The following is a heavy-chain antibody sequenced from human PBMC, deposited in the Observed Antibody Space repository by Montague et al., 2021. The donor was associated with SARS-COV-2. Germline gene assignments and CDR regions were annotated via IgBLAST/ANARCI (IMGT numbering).Heavy chain of an antibody. D-gene: IGHD3-3*01. CDR2: INHSGNT. V-gene: IGHV4-34*01. CDR3: ARGADYDFWSGYLRYKWFDP. CDR1: GGSLSGYY. Sequence: SDTLSLTCAVYGGSLSGYYWAWIRQTPGKGLEWIGEINHSGNTNYNPSLKSRLTISVDTSKKQFSLKLSSVTTADMAVYYCARGADYDFWSGYLRYKWFDPWGLGTPVTVSS. J-gene: IGHJ5*02.